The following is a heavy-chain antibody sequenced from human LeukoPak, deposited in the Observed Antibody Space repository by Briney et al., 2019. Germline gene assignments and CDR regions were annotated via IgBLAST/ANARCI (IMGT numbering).Heavy chain of an antibody. J-gene: IGHJ3*02. D-gene: IGHD3-22*01. Sequence: ASVKVSCKASGYTFTSYYMHWVRQAPGQGLEWMGIINPSGDSTSSAQTFQGRVTMTRDMSTSTVYMALSSPRTEDTAVYYCARGRHSYESSDYYYEGDAFDIWGQGTMVTVSS. CDR1: GYTFTSYY. CDR2: INPSGDST. CDR3: ARGRHSYESSDYYYEGDAFDI. V-gene: IGHV1-46*01.